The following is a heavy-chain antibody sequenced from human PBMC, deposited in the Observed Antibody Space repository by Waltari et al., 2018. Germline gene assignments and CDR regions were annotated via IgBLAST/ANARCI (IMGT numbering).Heavy chain of an antibody. Sequence: EVQLVESGGDLVQPGRSLRLSCAASGFTFDDYAMQWVRQSPGKGLEGVAGISWNCRSIHYVDSVKGRFTISRDNAKNSLYLQMNSLRVEDTALYYCAKDGDYYRRWGAFDFWGQGTMVTVSS. J-gene: IGHJ3*01. CDR2: ISWNCRSI. D-gene: IGHD3-10*01. CDR1: GFTFDDYA. V-gene: IGHV3-9*01. CDR3: AKDGDYYRRWGAFDF.